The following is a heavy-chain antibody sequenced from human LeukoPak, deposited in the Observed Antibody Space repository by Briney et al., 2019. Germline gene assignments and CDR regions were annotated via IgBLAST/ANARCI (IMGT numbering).Heavy chain of an antibody. V-gene: IGHV3-30*18. CDR1: GFTFSSHG. Sequence: GGSLTLSCAASGFTFSSHGMHWLRQAPGKGLEWVARISNGGTNEYYAASVKGRFTISRDNSRNTLYLQMNSLRAEDTAVYYCAKEGSGSREIDYWGQGTLVTVSS. CDR3: AKEGSGSREIDY. CDR2: ISNGGTNE. D-gene: IGHD3-10*01. J-gene: IGHJ4*02.